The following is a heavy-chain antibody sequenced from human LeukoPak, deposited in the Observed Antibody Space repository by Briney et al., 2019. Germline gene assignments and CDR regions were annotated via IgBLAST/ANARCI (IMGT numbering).Heavy chain of an antibody. CDR3: VRNSPNHDVSDT. J-gene: IGHJ3*02. CDR2: IYYSGST. V-gene: IGHV4-39*01. Sequence: SETLSLTCNVSGDSTSSSSSYWGWIRQSPGKGLEWIGSIYYSGSTYYNPSLRSRVTLSVDTSNNQFSLIVSSVTAADTAVYYCVRNSPNHDVSDTWGQGTMVTVSS. D-gene: IGHD1-14*01. CDR1: GDSTSSSSSY.